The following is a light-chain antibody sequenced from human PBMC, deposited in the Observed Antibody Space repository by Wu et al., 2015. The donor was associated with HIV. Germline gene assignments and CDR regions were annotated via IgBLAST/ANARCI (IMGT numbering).Light chain of an antibody. CDR2: DAS. J-gene: IGKJ4*01. CDR3: QHYNNWPLT. CDR1: QXVGTN. V-gene: IGKV3-15*01. Sequence: GEGVTLSCRASQXVGTNLAXYQKKPGQAPRLLIYDASTRATDIPARFSGTVSGTEFALIISSLQSEDSALYYCQHYNNWPLTFGGGTKVEIK.